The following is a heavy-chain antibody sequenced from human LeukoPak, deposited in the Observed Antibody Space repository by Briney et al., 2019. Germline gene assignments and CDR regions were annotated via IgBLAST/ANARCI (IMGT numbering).Heavy chain of an antibody. J-gene: IGHJ3*02. D-gene: IGHD5-18*01. CDR2: IYPGDSDT. CDR1: GYSFTSYW. Sequence: GESLKISCKGSGYSFTSYWIGWVRQMPGKGLEWMGIIYPGDSDTRYGPSFQGQVTISADKSISTAYLQWSSLKASDTAMYYCARHSGGYSYGYFGAFDIWGQGTMVTVSS. CDR3: ARHSGGYSYGYFGAFDI. V-gene: IGHV5-51*01.